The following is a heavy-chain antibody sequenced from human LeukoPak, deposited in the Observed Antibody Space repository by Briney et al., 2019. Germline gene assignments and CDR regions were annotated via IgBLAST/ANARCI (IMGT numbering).Heavy chain of an antibody. CDR2: IYSGGTT. D-gene: IGHD6-13*01. J-gene: IGHJ3*02. Sequence: PGGSLRLSCAASGFTVGGSYMNWVRQAPGKGLEWVSVIYSGGTTYYSDSVKGRFTISRDTSKNTLYLQMNSLRAEDTAVYYCASRRGRYSSSRGAFDIWGQGTMVSVSS. V-gene: IGHV3-53*01. CDR3: ASRRGRYSSSRGAFDI. CDR1: GFTVGGSY.